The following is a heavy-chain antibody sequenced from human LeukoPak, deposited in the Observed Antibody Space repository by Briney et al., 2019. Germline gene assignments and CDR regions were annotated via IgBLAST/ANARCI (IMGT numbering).Heavy chain of an antibody. J-gene: IGHJ4*02. CDR1: GFTFSSYS. V-gene: IGHV3-21*01. Sequence: GGSLRLSCAASGFTFSSYSMNWVRQAPGKGLEWVSSISSSSSYIYYADPVKGRFTISRDNAKNSLYLQMNSLRAEDTAVYYCASLADGSGSYKDYWGQGTLVTVSS. CDR2: ISSSSSYI. CDR3: ASLADGSGSYKDY. D-gene: IGHD3-10*01.